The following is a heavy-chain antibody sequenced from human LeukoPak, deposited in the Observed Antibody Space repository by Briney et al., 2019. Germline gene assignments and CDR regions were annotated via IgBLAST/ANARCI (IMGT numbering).Heavy chain of an antibody. CDR3: LDNWNYGGFYMDV. CDR1: GFTFSSYA. CDR2: ISGSGGST. J-gene: IGHJ6*03. V-gene: IGHV3-23*01. Sequence: GGSLRLSCAASGFTFSSYAMSWVRQAPGKGLEWVSAISGSGGSTYYADSVKGRFTISRDNSKNTLYLQMNSLRAEDTAVYYCLDNWNYGGFYMDVWGKGTTVTVSS. D-gene: IGHD1-7*01.